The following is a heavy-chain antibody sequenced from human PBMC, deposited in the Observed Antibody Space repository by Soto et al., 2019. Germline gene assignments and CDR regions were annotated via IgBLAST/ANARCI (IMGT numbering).Heavy chain of an antibody. CDR3: VRGTNGWRGMDY. V-gene: IGHV3-74*01. D-gene: IGHD2-8*01. CDR1: GFTFSSYP. CDR2: ITEDGSGT. Sequence: LRLSCATSGFTFSSYPIHWVRQAPGKGPVWVSRITEDGSGTTYADSVKGRFTVTRDNAKNTMYLQMSGLGAEDTAVYHCVRGTNGWRGMDYWGQGTLVPSPQ. J-gene: IGHJ4*02.